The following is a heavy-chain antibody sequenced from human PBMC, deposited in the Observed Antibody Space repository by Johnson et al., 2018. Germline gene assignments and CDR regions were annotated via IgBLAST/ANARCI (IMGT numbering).Heavy chain of an antibody. CDR3: ARAATVSSGYGNYWYFDL. CDR1: GFTFDDYG. Sequence: VQLVQSGGGVVRPGGSLRLSCAASGFTFDDYGMSWVRQAPGKGLEWVSGINWNGGSTGYADSVKGRFTISRDNAKNSLYLQMNSLRAEDTALYYCARAATVSSGYGNYWYFDLWGRGTLVTVSS. CDR2: INWNGGST. J-gene: IGHJ2*01. D-gene: IGHD3-22*01. V-gene: IGHV3-20*04.